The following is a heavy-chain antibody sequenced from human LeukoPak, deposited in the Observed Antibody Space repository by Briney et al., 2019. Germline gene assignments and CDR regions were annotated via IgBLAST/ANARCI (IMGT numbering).Heavy chain of an antibody. CDR2: IYPGDSNT. Sequence: GESLKISCKGSGYSFTNYWIGWVRQMPGKGLEWMGIIYPGDSNTRYSPSFQGQVTLSADKSISTAYLQWSSLKASDTAMYYCARRYTTSSLDYFDYWGQGTLVTVSS. CDR1: GYSFTNYW. V-gene: IGHV5-51*01. J-gene: IGHJ4*02. CDR3: ARRYTTSSLDYFDY. D-gene: IGHD6-6*01.